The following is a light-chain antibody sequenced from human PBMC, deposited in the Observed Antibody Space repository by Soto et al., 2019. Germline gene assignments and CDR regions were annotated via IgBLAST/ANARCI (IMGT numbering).Light chain of an antibody. CDR3: QQGHNWPLT. CDR1: QSINSE. J-gene: IGKJ2*01. CDR2: GAS. V-gene: IGKV3-15*01. Sequence: EIVMTQSPATLSLSPGERAALSCRASQSINSELAWYQQKPGQPPRLLIYGASTRATGVPARFTGSESGSEFAHTISGLQSEDYAVYYCQQGHNWPLTFGQGTRLEI.